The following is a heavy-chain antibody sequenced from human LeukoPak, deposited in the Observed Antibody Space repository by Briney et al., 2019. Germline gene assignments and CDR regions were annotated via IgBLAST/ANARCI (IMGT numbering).Heavy chain of an antibody. CDR2: IYASGSVSSSGSA. D-gene: IGHD4-17*01. V-gene: IGHV4-4*07. Sequence: SETLSLTCNVSGGSFSPYYWSWVRQPAGKGLEWIGRIYASGSVSSSGSANYNPSLKSRVTMSVDTSKKQFSLRLNSVTAADTAVYYCAREKTVLHYYYGMDVWGQGTTVTVSS. CDR1: GGSFSPYY. J-gene: IGHJ6*02. CDR3: AREKTVLHYYYGMDV.